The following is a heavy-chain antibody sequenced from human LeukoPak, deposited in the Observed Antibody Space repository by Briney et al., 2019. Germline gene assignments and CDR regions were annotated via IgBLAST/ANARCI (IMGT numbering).Heavy chain of an antibody. Sequence: PGGSLRLSCAASGFTFSSYSMNWVRQAPGKGLEWVSSISSSSSYIYYADSVKGRFTISRDNAKNSLYLQMNRLRAEDTAVYYCARSGGGDGYNYGRTTDAFDIWGQGTMVTVSS. V-gene: IGHV3-21*01. CDR3: ARSGGGDGYNYGRTTDAFDI. CDR1: GFTFSSYS. CDR2: ISSSSSYI. J-gene: IGHJ3*02. D-gene: IGHD5-24*01.